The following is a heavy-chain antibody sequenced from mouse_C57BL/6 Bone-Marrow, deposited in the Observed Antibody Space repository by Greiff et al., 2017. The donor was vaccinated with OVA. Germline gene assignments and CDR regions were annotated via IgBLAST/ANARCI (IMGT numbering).Heavy chain of an antibody. Sequence: EVKLMESGAELVRPGASVKLSCTASGFNIKDDYMHWVKQRPEQGLEWIGWIDPENGDTEYASKFQGKATITADTSSNTAYLQLSSLTSEDTAVYYCTTHLNWVDYWGQGTTLTVSS. J-gene: IGHJ2*01. CDR2: IDPENGDT. D-gene: IGHD4-1*01. V-gene: IGHV14-4*01. CDR3: TTHLNWVDY. CDR1: GFNIKDDY.